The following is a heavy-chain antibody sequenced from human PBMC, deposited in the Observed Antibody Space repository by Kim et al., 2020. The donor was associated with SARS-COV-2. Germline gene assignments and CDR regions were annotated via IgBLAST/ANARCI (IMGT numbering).Heavy chain of an antibody. CDR1: GFTFSSYA. D-gene: IGHD3-9*01. J-gene: IGHJ4*02. CDR2: ISGSGGST. V-gene: IGHV3-23*01. CDR3: AKDGGKGRYFDWLVRAHIDY. Sequence: GGSLRLSCAASGFTFSSYAMSWVRQAPGKGLEWVSAISGSGGSTYYADSVKGRFTISGDNSKNTLYLQMNSLRAEDTAVYYCAKDGGKGRYFDWLVRAHIDYWGQGTLVTVSS.